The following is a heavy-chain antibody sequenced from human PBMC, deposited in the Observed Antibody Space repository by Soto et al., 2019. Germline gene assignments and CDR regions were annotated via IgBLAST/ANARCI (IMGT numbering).Heavy chain of an antibody. V-gene: IGHV3-48*03. J-gene: IGHJ4*02. CDR2: ISSSGSTI. CDR1: GFTFSSYE. CDR3: ARFRVRGVTFDY. Sequence: VGSLRLSCAASGFTFSSYEMNWVRQAPGKGLEWVSYISSSGSTIYYADSVKGRFTISRDNAKNSLYLQMNSLRAEDTAVYYCARFRVRGVTFDYWGQGTLVTVSS. D-gene: IGHD3-10*01.